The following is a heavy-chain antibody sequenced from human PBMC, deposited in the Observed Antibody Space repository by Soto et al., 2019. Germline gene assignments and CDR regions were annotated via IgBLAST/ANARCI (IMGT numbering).Heavy chain of an antibody. Sequence: SETLSLTCTVSGGSISSYYWSWIRQPPGKGLEWIGYIYYSGSTNYNPSLKSRVTISVDTSKNQFSLKLSSVTAADTAVYYCAIGRYYDSSGYYPPFDYWGQGTLVTVSS. J-gene: IGHJ4*02. CDR1: GGSISSYY. V-gene: IGHV4-59*01. D-gene: IGHD3-22*01. CDR3: AIGRYYDSSGYYPPFDY. CDR2: IYYSGST.